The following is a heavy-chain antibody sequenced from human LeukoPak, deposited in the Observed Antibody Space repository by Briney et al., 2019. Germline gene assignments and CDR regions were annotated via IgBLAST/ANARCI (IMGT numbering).Heavy chain of an antibody. V-gene: IGHV1-46*01. CDR1: GYTFTSHY. Sequence: ASVKVSCKASGYTFTSHYIHWVRQAPGQGLEWMGFIDPSGGSTSYAQTFQGRITMTRDMSTSTVYMDLSSLKSEDTAVYYCAKGSSGSYLNYFDSWGQGTLVTVSS. J-gene: IGHJ4*02. CDR3: AKGSSGSYLNYFDS. D-gene: IGHD1-26*01. CDR2: IDPSGGST.